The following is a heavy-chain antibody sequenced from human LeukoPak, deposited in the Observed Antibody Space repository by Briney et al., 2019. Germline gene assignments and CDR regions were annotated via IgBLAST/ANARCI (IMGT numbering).Heavy chain of an antibody. CDR1: GYSISSGYY. CDR3: ARTPTVTTRAGGFDY. CDR2: IYHSGST. V-gene: IGHV4-38-2*01. Sequence: SETLSLTCAVSGYSISSGYYWGWIRQPPGKGLEWIGSIYHSGSTYYNPSLKSRVAISVDTSKNQFSLKLSSVTAADTAVYYCARTPTVTTRAGGFDYWGQGTLVTVSS. D-gene: IGHD4-17*01. J-gene: IGHJ4*02.